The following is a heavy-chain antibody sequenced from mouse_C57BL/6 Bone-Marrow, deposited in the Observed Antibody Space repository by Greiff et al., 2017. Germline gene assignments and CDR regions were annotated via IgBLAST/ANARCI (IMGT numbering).Heavy chain of an antibody. D-gene: IGHD2-1*01. V-gene: IGHV5-4*01. CDR1: GFTFSSYA. J-gene: IGHJ1*03. Sequence: EVHLVESGGGLVKPGGSLKLSCAASGFTFSSYAMSWVRQTPEKRLEWVATISDGGRFTYYPDNVKGRFTISRDNAKNNLYLQMSHLKSEDTAMYYCARDMVVRHWYCDVWGTGTTVTVSS. CDR2: ISDGGRFT. CDR3: ARDMVVRHWYCDV.